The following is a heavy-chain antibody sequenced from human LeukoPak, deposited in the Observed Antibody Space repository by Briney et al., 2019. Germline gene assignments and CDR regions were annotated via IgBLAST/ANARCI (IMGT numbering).Heavy chain of an antibody. D-gene: IGHD3-10*01. CDR1: GYTFTSYD. J-gene: IGHJ4*02. V-gene: IGHV1-8*01. CDR2: MSPNSGNT. CDR3: ARGPYYYGSGNYQSWGY. Sequence: GASVKVSCKASGYTFTSYDINWVRQATGQGLEWMGWMSPNSGNTGYAQKFQGRVTMTRNTSISTAYMELSSLRSEDTAVYYCARGPYYYGSGNYQSWGYWGLGTLVTVSS.